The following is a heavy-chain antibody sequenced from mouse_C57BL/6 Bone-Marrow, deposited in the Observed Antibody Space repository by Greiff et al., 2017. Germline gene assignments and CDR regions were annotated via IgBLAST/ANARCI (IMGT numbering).Heavy chain of an antibody. Sequence: EVKLVESGPVLVKPGASVKMSCKASGYTFTDYYMNWVKQSHGKSLEWIGVINPYNGDTSYNQKFKGKATLTVDKSSSTAYMELNSLTSEDSAVYYCASGYPFAYWGQGTLVTVSA. CDR2: INPYNGDT. V-gene: IGHV1-19*01. CDR3: ASGYPFAY. J-gene: IGHJ3*01. D-gene: IGHD3-2*02. CDR1: GYTFTDYY.